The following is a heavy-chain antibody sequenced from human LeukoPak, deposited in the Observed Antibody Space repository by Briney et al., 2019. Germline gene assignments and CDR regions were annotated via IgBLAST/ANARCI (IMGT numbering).Heavy chain of an antibody. CDR2: INHSGST. V-gene: IGHV4-34*01. CDR3: ARGVCSGGSCYYYYYYYMDV. Sequence: PSETLSLTCAVYGGSFSGYYWSWIRQPPGKGLEWIGEINHSGSTNYNPSLKSRVTISVDTSKNQFSLKLSSVTAADTAVYYCARGVCSGGSCYYYYYYYMDVWGKGTTVTVSS. J-gene: IGHJ6*03. D-gene: IGHD2-15*01. CDR1: GGSFSGYY.